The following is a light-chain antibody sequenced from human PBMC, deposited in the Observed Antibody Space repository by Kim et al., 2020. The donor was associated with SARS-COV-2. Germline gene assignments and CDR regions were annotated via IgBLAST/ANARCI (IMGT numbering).Light chain of an antibody. J-gene: IGKJ2*03. CDR2: GAS. CDR3: QQYNNWPPVYS. V-gene: IGKV3-15*01. CDR1: QSVSSN. Sequence: SSGERATLACRASQSVSSNLAWYQQKPGQAPRLLIYGASTRATGIPARFSGSGSGTEFTLTISSLQSEDFAVYYCQQYNNWPPVYSFGQGTKLEI.